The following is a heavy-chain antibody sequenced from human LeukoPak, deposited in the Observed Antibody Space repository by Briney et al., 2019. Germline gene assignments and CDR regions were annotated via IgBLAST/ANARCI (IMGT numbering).Heavy chain of an antibody. CDR3: ARDVDFWSGYSYYFDY. D-gene: IGHD3-3*01. CDR1: GDSVSSDSAA. J-gene: IGHJ4*02. CDR2: TYYRSKWYN. V-gene: IGHV6-1*01. Sequence: SQTLSLTCAISGDSVSSDSAAWNWIRQSPSRGLEWLGRTYYRSKWYNDYAVSVKSRITINPDTSKNQFSLQLNSVTPEDTAVYYCARDVDFWSGYSYYFDYWGQGTLVTVSS.